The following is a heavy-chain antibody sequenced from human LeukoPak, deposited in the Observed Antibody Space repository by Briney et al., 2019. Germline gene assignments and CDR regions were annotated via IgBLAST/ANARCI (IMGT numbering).Heavy chain of an antibody. D-gene: IGHD6-13*01. CDR2: ISAYYGNT. Sequence: GASVKVSCKASGYTFTSYGISWVRQAPGQGLEWMGWISAYYGNTNYAQKLQGRVTMATDTSTSTAYMELRSLRSDDTAVYYCARDGSSSWYPPYYFDYWGQGTLVTVSS. J-gene: IGHJ4*02. CDR3: ARDGSSSWYPPYYFDY. CDR1: GYTFTSYG. V-gene: IGHV1-18*01.